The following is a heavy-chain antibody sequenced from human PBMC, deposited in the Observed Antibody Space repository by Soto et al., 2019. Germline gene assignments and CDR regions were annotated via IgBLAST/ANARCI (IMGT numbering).Heavy chain of an antibody. V-gene: IGHV3-21*01. CDR2: ISSSSSYI. CDR1: GFTFSSYS. J-gene: IGHJ6*02. D-gene: IGHD1-1*01. Sequence: PGGSLTLACAASGFTFSSYSMNWVRQAPGKGLEWVSSISSSSSYIYYADSVKGRFTISRDNAKNSLYLQMNSLRAEDTAVYYCARDLPQWNIYYYGMDVWGQGTTVTVSS. CDR3: ARDLPQWNIYYYGMDV.